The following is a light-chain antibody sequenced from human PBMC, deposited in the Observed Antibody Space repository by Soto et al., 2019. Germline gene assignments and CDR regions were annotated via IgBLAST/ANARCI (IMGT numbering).Light chain of an antibody. J-gene: IGKJ4*01. CDR1: QGIGSY. CDR2: AAS. CDR3: QQLNSYPT. V-gene: IGKV1-9*01. Sequence: DIQMTQSPSTLSGSVGDRATIGCRAGQGIGSYLAWYQQKPGKAPQLLIYAASTLQSGVPPRFSGSGSGTDFTLTISSLEPEDFATYYCQQLNSYPTFGGGTKVDIK.